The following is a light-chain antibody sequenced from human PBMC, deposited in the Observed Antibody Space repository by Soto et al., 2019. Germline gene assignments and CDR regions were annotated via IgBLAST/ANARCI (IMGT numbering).Light chain of an antibody. J-gene: IGLJ2*01. V-gene: IGLV4-69*01. CDR1: SGHSNYA. CDR2: LNSDGSH. CDR3: QTWGTGIQV. Sequence: QLVLTQSPSASASPGASGKLTCTLSSGHSNYAIAWHQQRPEKGPRYLMKLNSDGSHSKGDGIPDRFSGSISGAERYLTISSLQSEDEADYYCQTWGTGIQVFGGGTKLTVL.